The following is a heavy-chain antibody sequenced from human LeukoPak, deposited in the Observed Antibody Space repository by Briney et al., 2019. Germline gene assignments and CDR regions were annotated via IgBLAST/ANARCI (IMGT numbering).Heavy chain of an antibody. V-gene: IGHV3-30*03. CDR1: GFTFSSYG. Sequence: GGSLGLSCAASGFTFSSYGMHWVRQAPGKGLEWVAVISYDGSNKYYADSVKGRFTISRDNSKNTLYLQMNSLRAEDTAVYYCAVVAAPLDAFDIWGQGTMVTVSS. CDR3: AVVAAPLDAFDI. CDR2: ISYDGSNK. D-gene: IGHD2-15*01. J-gene: IGHJ3*02.